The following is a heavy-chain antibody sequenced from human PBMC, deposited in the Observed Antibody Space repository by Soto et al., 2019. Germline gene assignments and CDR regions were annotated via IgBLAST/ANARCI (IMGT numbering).Heavy chain of an antibody. CDR2: ITPFNGDT. V-gene: IGHV1-18*04. Sequence: QVQLVQSGSEVKKPGASVKVSCKASGYTFSRNSIHWVRQAPGQGLEWMGWITPFNGDTSYAQKFQGRVTMTTDTSTSTVFMELRSLRFDDTAVYYCARVRVVVGATIDSWGQGTLVTVSS. J-gene: IGHJ4*02. CDR1: GYTFSRNS. CDR3: ARVRVVVGATIDS. D-gene: IGHD2-15*01.